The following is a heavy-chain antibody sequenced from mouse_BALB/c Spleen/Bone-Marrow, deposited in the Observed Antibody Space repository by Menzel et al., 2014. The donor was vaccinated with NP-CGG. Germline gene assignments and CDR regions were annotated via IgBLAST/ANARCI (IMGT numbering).Heavy chain of an antibody. CDR3: ARGNYVDY. CDR2: ISYDGSN. J-gene: IGHJ2*01. V-gene: IGHV3-6*02. Sequence: EVQLQQSGPGLVKPSQSLSLTCSVTGYSITSGYYWNWIRQFPGNKLEWVGYISYDGSNNYNPSLKNRISITRDTSKNQFFLKLNSVTTEDTATYYCARGNYVDYLGQGTTLTVST. CDR1: GYSITSGYY.